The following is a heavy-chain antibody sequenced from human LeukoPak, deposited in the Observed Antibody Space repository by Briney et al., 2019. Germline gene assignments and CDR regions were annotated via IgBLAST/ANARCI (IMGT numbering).Heavy chain of an antibody. CDR3: ARGSDYYDSSGYPLDAFDI. V-gene: IGHV4-39*07. CDR2: IDDAGTT. D-gene: IGHD3-22*01. Sequence: SETLSLTCSVSGGSISARNYNGGWIRQPPGQGLEWIGNIDDAGTTHYFPSLRSRVTISRDTPKNQFSLKLSSVTAADTAVYYCARGSDYYDSSGYPLDAFDIWGQGTMVSVSS. CDR1: GGSISARNYN. J-gene: IGHJ3*02.